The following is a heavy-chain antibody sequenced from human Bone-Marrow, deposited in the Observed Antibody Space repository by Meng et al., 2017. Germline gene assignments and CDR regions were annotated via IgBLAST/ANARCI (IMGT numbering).Heavy chain of an antibody. Sequence: HAPLQQAGDGLLKPSETLSLTCAVYGGSFSGYYWSWIRQPPGKGLEWIGEINHSGSTNYNPSLKSRVTISVDTSKNQFSLKLSSVTAADTAVYYCARGLRAARPLLFGYWGQGTLVTVSS. CDR2: INHSGST. CDR1: GGSFSGYY. CDR3: ARGLRAARPLLFGY. J-gene: IGHJ4*02. V-gene: IGHV4-34*01. D-gene: IGHD6-6*01.